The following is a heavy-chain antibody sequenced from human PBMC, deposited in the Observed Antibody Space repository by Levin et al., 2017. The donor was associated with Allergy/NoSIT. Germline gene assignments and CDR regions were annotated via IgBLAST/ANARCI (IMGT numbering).Heavy chain of an antibody. CDR1: GFTFSSYA. CDR2: ISGSGGST. V-gene: IGHV3-23*01. Sequence: GGSLRLSCAASGFTFSSYAMSWVRQAPGKGLEWVSAISGSGGSTYYADSVKGRFTISRDNSKNTLYLQMNSLRAEDTAVYYCAKDPYYDSSGYSFDYWGQGTLVTVSS. J-gene: IGHJ4*02. CDR3: AKDPYYDSSGYSFDY. D-gene: IGHD3-22*01.